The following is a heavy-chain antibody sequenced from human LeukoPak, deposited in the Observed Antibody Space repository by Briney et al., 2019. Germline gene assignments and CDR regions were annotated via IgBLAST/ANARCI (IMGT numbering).Heavy chain of an antibody. J-gene: IGHJ4*02. Sequence: VASVKVSCKASGYTFIGHYMHWVRQAPGQGLEWMGWINPNSGGTNYAQKFQGRVTMTRDTSISTAYMELSRLRSDDTAVYYCASDYGDTQDFDYWGQGTLVTVSP. V-gene: IGHV1-2*02. CDR2: INPNSGGT. CDR3: ASDYGDTQDFDY. CDR1: GYTFIGHY. D-gene: IGHD4-17*01.